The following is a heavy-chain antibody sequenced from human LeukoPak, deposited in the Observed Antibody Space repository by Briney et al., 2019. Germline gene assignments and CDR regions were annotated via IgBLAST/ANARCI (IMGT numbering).Heavy chain of an antibody. CDR1: GFTFSSYA. CDR2: ISGSGGST. V-gene: IGHV3-23*01. J-gene: IGHJ4*02. CDR3: AKSPDYDFWSGYSLNDY. Sequence: PGGSLRLSCAASGFTFSSYAMSWVRQAPGKGLEWVSAISGSGGSTYYADSVKGRFTISRDNSKNTLYLQMNSLRAEDAAVYYCAKSPDYDFWSGYSLNDYWGQGTLVTVSS. D-gene: IGHD3-3*01.